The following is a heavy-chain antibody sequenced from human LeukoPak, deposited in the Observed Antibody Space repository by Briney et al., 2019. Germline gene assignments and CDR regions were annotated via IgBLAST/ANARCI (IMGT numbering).Heavy chain of an antibody. D-gene: IGHD3-10*01. Sequence: GGSLRLSCSASGFTFSSYAMHWVRQAPGQGLEYVSVICSDGSTTYYADSVKGKFTISRDNSKNKLFLQMRSLKAEDTAVYYCVKDHGAFYYASGSNFDDWGQGTLVTVSS. J-gene: IGHJ4*02. CDR2: ICSDGSTT. V-gene: IGHV3-64D*06. CDR3: VKDHGAFYYASGSNFDD. CDR1: GFTFSSYA.